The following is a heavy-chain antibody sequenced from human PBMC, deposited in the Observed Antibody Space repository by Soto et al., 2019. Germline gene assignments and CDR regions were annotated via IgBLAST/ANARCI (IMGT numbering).Heavy chain of an antibody. V-gene: IGHV3-23*01. D-gene: IGHD3-10*01. CDR2: IGVSGDTT. CDR3: AKVRRFGELRSLY. Sequence: EVQLLESGGGLVQPGGSLRLSCAASGFTFSSYAMSWVRQAPGKGLEWVSAIGVSGDTTYYADSVKGRFTISQDNSKNTLCLQMGSLRAEETAVYYCAKVRRFGELRSLYWGQGTLVTVSS. J-gene: IGHJ4*02. CDR1: GFTFSSYA.